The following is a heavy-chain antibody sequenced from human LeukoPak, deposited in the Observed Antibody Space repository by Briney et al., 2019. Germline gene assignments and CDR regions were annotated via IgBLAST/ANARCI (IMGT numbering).Heavy chain of an antibody. V-gene: IGHV1-46*01. D-gene: IGHD6-13*01. CDR1: GYTFTSYY. Sequence: GSVKVSCKASGYTFTSYYMHWVRQAPGQGLEWMGIINPSGGSTSYAQRFQGRVTMTRDTSTSTVYMELSRLRSDDTAVYYCARKAAGTPFDYWGQGTLVTVSS. CDR3: ARKAAGTPFDY. CDR2: INPSGGST. J-gene: IGHJ4*02.